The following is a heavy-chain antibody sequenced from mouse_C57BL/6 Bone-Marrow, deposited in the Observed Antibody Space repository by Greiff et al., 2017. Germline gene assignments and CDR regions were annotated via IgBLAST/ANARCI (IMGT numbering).Heavy chain of an antibody. V-gene: IGHV1-59*01. D-gene: IGHD1-1*01. J-gene: IGHJ3*01. CDR2: IDPSDSYT. CDR1: GYTFTSYW. Sequence: QVQLQQPGAELVRPGTSVKLSCKASGYTFTSYWMHWVKQRPGQGLEWIGVIDPSDSYTNYNQKFKGKATLTVDTSSSTAYMQLSSLTSEDSAVYYCARKFRLYGSSSFAYWGQGTLVTVSA. CDR3: ARKFRLYGSSSFAY.